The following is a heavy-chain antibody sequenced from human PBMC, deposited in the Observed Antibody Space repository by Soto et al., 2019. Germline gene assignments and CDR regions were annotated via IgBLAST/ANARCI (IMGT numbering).Heavy chain of an antibody. Sequence: SVKVSCKASGGTFSSYTISWVRQAPGQGLEWMGRIIPILGIANYAQKFQGRVTITADKSTSTAYMELSSLRSEDTAVYYCACSCYTIFGGIFAFDIWGQGTMAT. CDR1: GGTFSSYT. CDR2: IIPILGIA. V-gene: IGHV1-69*02. CDR3: ACSCYTIFGGIFAFDI. J-gene: IGHJ3*02. D-gene: IGHD3-3*01.